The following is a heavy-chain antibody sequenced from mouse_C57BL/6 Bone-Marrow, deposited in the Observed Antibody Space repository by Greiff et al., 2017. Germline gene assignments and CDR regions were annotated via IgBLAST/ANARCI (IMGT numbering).Heavy chain of an antibody. CDR1: GYTFTSYG. CDR3: SRSDRFAY. CDR2: IYPSSGNT. J-gene: IGHJ3*01. Sequence: QVQLQQPGAELARPGASVKLSCKASGYTFTSYGISWVKQRTGQGLAWIGVIYPSSGNTYYNEKFKGQATLTAGTSSSTAYMVLRSLTSEDSAVKFCSRSDRFAYWGQGTLVTVSA. V-gene: IGHV1-81*01.